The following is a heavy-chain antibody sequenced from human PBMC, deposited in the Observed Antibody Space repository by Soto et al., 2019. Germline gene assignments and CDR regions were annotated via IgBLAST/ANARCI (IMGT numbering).Heavy chain of an antibody. CDR2: IYYSGST. CDR1: GGSISSYY. Sequence: SETLSLTCTVSGGSISSYYWSWIRQPPGKGLEWIGYIYYSGSTNYNPSLKSRVTISVDTSKNQFSLKLSSVTAADTAVYYCARDGSIAYSSSPAFDYWGQGTLVTVSS. CDR3: ARDGSIAYSSSPAFDY. V-gene: IGHV4-59*01. J-gene: IGHJ4*02. D-gene: IGHD6-6*01.